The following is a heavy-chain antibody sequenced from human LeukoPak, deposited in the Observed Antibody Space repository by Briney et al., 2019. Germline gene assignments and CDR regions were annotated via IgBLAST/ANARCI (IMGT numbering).Heavy chain of an antibody. Sequence: PSETLSLTCTVSGGSISSGSYYWSWIRQPAGKGLEWIGRIYTSGSTNYNPSLKSRVTISVDTSKNQFSLRLSSVTAADTAVYYCASGSAVLTIDSWGQGTLVTVSS. CDR3: ASGSAVLTIDS. J-gene: IGHJ4*02. D-gene: IGHD3-10*01. V-gene: IGHV4-61*02. CDR1: GGSISSGSYY. CDR2: IYTSGST.